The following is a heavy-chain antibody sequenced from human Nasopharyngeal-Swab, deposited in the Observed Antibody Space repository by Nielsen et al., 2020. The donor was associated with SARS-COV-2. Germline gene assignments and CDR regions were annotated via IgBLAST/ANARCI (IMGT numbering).Heavy chain of an antibody. V-gene: IGHV3-66*01. J-gene: IGHJ5*02. Sequence: GGSLRLSCAASGFTVSSNYMNWVRQAPGKGLEWVSVIYTGGSTYCADSVKGRFTISRDNSKNTLYLQMNSLRAEDTAVYYCAILEGNGSGSPWGQGTLVTVSS. D-gene: IGHD3-10*01. CDR2: IYTGGST. CDR1: GFTVSSNY. CDR3: AILEGNGSGSP.